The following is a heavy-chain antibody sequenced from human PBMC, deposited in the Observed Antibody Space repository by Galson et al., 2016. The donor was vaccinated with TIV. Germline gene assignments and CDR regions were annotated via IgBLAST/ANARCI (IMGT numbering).Heavy chain of an antibody. CDR3: MREGSTVTMHHYLGMDV. CDR1: GYSIKSGYY. J-gene: IGHJ6*02. CDR2: IYESGTT. V-gene: IGHV4-38-2*02. D-gene: IGHD4-17*01. Sequence: SETLSLTCDVSGYSIKSGYYWGWIRQPPGKGLQWIGSIYESGTTYSNPSLKSRLTLSVDTSKNQFSLRLSSVTASDTAVYYCMREGSTVTMHHYLGMDVWGQGTSVTVSS.